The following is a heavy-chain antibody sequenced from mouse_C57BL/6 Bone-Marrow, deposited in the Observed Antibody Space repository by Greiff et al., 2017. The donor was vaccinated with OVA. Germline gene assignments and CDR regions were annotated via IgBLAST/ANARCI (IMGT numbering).Heavy chain of an antibody. CDR3: ARGDWEDY. J-gene: IGHJ2*01. V-gene: IGHV1-81*01. Sequence: VQLQESGAELARPGASVKLSCKASGYTFTSYGISWVKQRTGQGLEWIGEIYPRSGNTYYNEKFKGKATLTADKSSSTAYMELRSLTSEDSAVYFCARGDWEDYWGQGTTLTVSS. CDR1: GYTFTSYG. D-gene: IGHD4-1*01. CDR2: IYPRSGNT.